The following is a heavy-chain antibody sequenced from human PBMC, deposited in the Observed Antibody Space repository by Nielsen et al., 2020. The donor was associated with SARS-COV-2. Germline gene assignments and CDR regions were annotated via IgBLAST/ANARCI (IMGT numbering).Heavy chain of an antibody. CDR3: ARDYLYYYDSSGYSYYYGMDV. CDR1: GYTFTSYG. V-gene: IGHV1-18*01. D-gene: IGHD3-22*01. CDR2: ISAYNGNT. J-gene: IGHJ6*02. Sequence: ASVKVSCKASGYTFTSYGISWVRQAPGQGLEWMGWISAYNGNTNYAQKLQGRVTMTTDTSTSTAYMELRSLRSDDTAVYYCARDYLYYYDSSGYSYYYGMDVWGQGTTVTVPS.